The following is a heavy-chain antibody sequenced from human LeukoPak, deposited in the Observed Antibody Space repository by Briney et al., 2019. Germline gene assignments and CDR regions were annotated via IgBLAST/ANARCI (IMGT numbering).Heavy chain of an antibody. CDR1: GFXFDDYG. Sequence: GGSLRLSCVASGFXFDDYGISWVRQAPGKGLEWVSGINWNGGSTGYADSVKGRFTISRDNAKNSLYLRMNSLRAEDTALYYCARGGSTGWYSFDYWGQGTLVTVSS. D-gene: IGHD6-19*01. V-gene: IGHV3-20*04. CDR2: INWNGGST. J-gene: IGHJ4*02. CDR3: ARGGSTGWYSFDY.